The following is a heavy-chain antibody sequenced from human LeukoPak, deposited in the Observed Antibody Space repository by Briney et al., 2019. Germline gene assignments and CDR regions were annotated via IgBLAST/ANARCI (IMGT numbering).Heavy chain of an antibody. D-gene: IGHD2-2*01. J-gene: IGHJ4*02. CDR1: GFSFSSYW. V-gene: IGHV3-7*01. Sequence: SGGSPRLSCAASGFSFSSYWMSWVRQAPGKGLEWVANIRQDGSEKYYVDSVKGRFTISRDNAKNSLFLQMNSLRAEDTALYYCARQPYCSSSSCSVRAYYFDYWGQGTLVTVSS. CDR3: ARQPYCSSSSCSVRAYYFDY. CDR2: IRQDGSEK.